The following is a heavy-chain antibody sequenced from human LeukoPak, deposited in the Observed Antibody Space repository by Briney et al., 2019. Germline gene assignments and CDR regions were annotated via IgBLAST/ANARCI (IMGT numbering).Heavy chain of an antibody. Sequence: GGSLRLSCAASGFTFSGYAMHWVRQAPGKGLEWVAVISYDGSNKYYADSVKGRFTISRDNSKNTLYLQMNSLRAEDTAVYYCARDGSSSYYYFDYWGQGTLVTVSS. CDR2: ISYDGSNK. D-gene: IGHD6-13*01. CDR3: ARDGSSSYYYFDY. J-gene: IGHJ4*02. V-gene: IGHV3-30-3*01. CDR1: GFTFSGYA.